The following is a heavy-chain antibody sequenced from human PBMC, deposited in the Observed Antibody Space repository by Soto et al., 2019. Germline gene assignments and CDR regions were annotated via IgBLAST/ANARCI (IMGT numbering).Heavy chain of an antibody. Sequence: GASVKVSCKASGYTFTSYAMHWVRQAPGQRLEWMGWINAGNGNTKYSQKFQGRVTITRDTSASTAYMELSSLRSEDTAVYYCATYWGNDHTLYSWFDPWGQGTLVTVSS. CDR3: ATYWGNDHTLYSWFDP. V-gene: IGHV1-3*01. CDR1: GYTFTSYA. CDR2: INAGNGNT. D-gene: IGHD1-1*01. J-gene: IGHJ5*02.